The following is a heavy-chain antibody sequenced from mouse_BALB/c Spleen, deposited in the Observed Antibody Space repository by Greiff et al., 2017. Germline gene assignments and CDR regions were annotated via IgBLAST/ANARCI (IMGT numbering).Heavy chain of an antibody. J-gene: IGHJ4*01. Sequence: EVKLVESGGGLVKPGGSLKLSCAASGFTFSSYAMSWVRQTPEKRLEWVASISSGGSTYYPDSVKGRFTISRDNARNILYLQMSSLRSEDTAMYYCAKRTLYYAMDYWGQGTSVTVSS. D-gene: IGHD5-1*01. CDR3: AKRTLYYAMDY. CDR1: GFTFSSYA. V-gene: IGHV5-6-5*01. CDR2: ISSGGST.